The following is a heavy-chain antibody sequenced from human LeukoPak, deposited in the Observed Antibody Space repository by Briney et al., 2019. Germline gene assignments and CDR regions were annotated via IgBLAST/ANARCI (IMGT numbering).Heavy chain of an antibody. Sequence: SGPTLVKPTQTLTLTCTFSGFSFSTSGVGVGWIRQPPGKALEWLALIYWDDDKRYSPSLKSRLTITKDTSKNQVVLTMTNMDPVDTATYYCAHRGYSPNGNWFDPWGQGTLVTVSS. V-gene: IGHV2-5*02. D-gene: IGHD5-18*01. J-gene: IGHJ5*02. CDR1: GFSFSTSGVG. CDR2: IYWDDDK. CDR3: AHRGYSPNGNWFDP.